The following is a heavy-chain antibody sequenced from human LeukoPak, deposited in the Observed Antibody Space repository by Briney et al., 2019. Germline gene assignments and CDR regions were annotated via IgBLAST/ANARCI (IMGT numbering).Heavy chain of an antibody. Sequence: SDTLSLTCAVSDYSISSNYLWGWIRQPRGKGLEWIGYIYYSGSTYYNPSLGSRVTMSVDQSKNQFSLKVSSVTAVDTAVYYCARKPNSEYYFDYWGQGTLVTVSS. CDR1: DYSISSNYL. D-gene: IGHD3-10*01. V-gene: IGHV4-28*01. J-gene: IGHJ4*02. CDR2: IYYSGST. CDR3: ARKPNSEYYFDY.